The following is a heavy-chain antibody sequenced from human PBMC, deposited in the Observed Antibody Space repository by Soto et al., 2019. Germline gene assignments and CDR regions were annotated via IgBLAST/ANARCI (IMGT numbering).Heavy chain of an antibody. Sequence: SETLSLTCTIPVASVSPYYWSWIRQPPGKALEWIGYIYFNGGTSYNPSLRSRVTVSVDTSKNQFSLKLNSVIAADTAVYYCARGGAAGYESFHHWGQGTPVTVSS. D-gene: IGHD6-13*01. CDR3: ARGGAAGYESFHH. CDR2: IYFNGGT. V-gene: IGHV4-59*02. J-gene: IGHJ1*01. CDR1: VASVSPYY.